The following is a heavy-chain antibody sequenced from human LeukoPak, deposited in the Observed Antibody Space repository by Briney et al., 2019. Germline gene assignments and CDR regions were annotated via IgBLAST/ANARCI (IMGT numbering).Heavy chain of an antibody. D-gene: IGHD4-17*01. J-gene: IGHJ5*02. V-gene: IGHV1-3*01. CDR2: INAGNGNT. Sequence: ASVKVSCKASGYTFTSYAMHWVRQAPGQRLEWMGWINAGNGNTKYPQKFQGRVTITRDTSASTAYMELSSLRSEDTAVYYCARNDYDYGDSWFDPWGQGTLVTVSS. CDR3: ARNDYDYGDSWFDP. CDR1: GYTFTSYA.